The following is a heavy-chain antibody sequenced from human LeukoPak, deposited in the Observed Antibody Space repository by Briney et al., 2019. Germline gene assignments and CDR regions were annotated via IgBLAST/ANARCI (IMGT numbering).Heavy chain of an antibody. CDR3: ARGLDYYGSGSYYMGWFDP. CDR1: GFTFSSYA. V-gene: IGHV3-64*01. J-gene: IGHJ5*02. Sequence: GGSLRLSCAASGFTFSSYAMHWVRQAPGKGLDYVSAISSNGGSTYYANSVKGRFTISRDNSKNTLYLQVGSLKPEDMAVYYCARGLDYYGSGSYYMGWFDPWGQGTLITVSS. CDR2: ISSNGGST. D-gene: IGHD3-10*01.